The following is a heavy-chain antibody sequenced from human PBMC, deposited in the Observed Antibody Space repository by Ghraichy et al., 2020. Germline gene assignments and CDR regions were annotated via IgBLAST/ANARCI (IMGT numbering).Heavy chain of an antibody. Sequence: GGSLRLSCAASGFTFSSYSMNWVRQAPGKGLEWVSYISSSSTIYYADSVKGRFTISRDNAKNSLYLQMNSLRDEDTAVYYCARSYGDYVGGAFDIWGQGTMVTVSS. CDR1: GFTFSSYS. V-gene: IGHV3-48*02. D-gene: IGHD4-17*01. CDR2: ISSSSTI. J-gene: IGHJ3*02. CDR3: ARSYGDYVGGAFDI.